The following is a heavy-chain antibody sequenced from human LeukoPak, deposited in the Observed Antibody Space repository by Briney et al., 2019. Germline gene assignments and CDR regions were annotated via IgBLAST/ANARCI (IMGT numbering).Heavy chain of an antibody. Sequence: PGGSLRLSCAASGFTFSSYAMSWVRQAPGKGLEWVSAISGSGGGTYYADSVKGRFTISRDNSKNTLYLQMNSLRAEDTAVYYCAKKPAIVVVPAAHFDYWGQGTLVTVSS. CDR2: ISGSGGGT. CDR3: AKKPAIVVVPAAHFDY. D-gene: IGHD2-2*01. V-gene: IGHV3-23*01. CDR1: GFTFSSYA. J-gene: IGHJ4*02.